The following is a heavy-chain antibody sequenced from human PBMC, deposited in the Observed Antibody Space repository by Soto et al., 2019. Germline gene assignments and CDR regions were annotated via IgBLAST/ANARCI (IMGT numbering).Heavy chain of an antibody. D-gene: IGHD1-26*01. V-gene: IGHV3-66*01. CDR3: ASGRASPSVFGS. J-gene: IGHJ4*02. Sequence: EVQLVESGGGLVHPGGSLRLSCAASGFTVSTYYMNWVRQAPGEGLEWASVVYSGGTPYYADSLRGRFTISGDNSKSTLFLQLSSLRSEDTAVYYCASGRASPSVFGSWGQGSMVSVSP. CDR2: VYSGGTP. CDR1: GFTVSTYY.